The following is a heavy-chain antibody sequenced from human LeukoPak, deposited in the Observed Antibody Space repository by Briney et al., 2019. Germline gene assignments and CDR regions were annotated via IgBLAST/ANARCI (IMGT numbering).Heavy chain of an antibody. CDR1: GYSFTSYW. J-gene: IGHJ6*02. V-gene: IGHV5-51*01. Sequence: GESLKISCKGSGYSFTSYWIGWVRQMPGKGLEWMGIIYPGDSDTRYSPSFQGQVTISADKSISTAYLQWSSLKASDTAMYYCARIGDIVVVPAAKEVWYYYYGMDVWGQGTTVTVSS. D-gene: IGHD2-2*01. CDR2: IYPGDSDT. CDR3: ARIGDIVVVPAAKEVWYYYYGMDV.